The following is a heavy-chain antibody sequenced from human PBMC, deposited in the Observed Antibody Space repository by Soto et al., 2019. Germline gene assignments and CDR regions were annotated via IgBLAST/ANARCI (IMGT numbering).Heavy chain of an antibody. V-gene: IGHV3-30*18. CDR1: GFTFSSYG. CDR2: ISYDGSNK. CDR3: AKDADIVATIYGMDV. J-gene: IGHJ6*02. Sequence: GGSLRLSCAASGFTFSSYGMHWVRQAPGKGLEWVAVISYDGSNKYYADSVKGRFTNSRDNSKNTLYLQMNSLRAEDTAVYYCAKDADIVATIYGMDVWGQGTTVTVSS. D-gene: IGHD5-12*01.